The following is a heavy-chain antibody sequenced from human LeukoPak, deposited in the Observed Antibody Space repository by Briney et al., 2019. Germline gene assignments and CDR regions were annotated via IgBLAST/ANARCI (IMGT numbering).Heavy chain of an antibody. V-gene: IGHV3-23*01. CDR2: IGGSGGTT. CDR1: GFTFSTYA. Sequence: GGSLRLSCAASGFTFSTYAMSWVRQAPGKGLEWVSPIGGSGGTTYYADSVKGRFTISRDNSKNTLYLQMNSLRVEDTAVYYCATRYSYGSDYFDYWGQGTLVTVSS. D-gene: IGHD5-18*01. CDR3: ATRYSYGSDYFDY. J-gene: IGHJ4*02.